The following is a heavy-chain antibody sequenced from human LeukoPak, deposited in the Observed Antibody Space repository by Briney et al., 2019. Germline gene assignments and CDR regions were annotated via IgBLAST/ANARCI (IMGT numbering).Heavy chain of an antibody. CDR3: AEGLATVTTPIDY. CDR2: IYYSGST. J-gene: IGHJ4*02. Sequence: PSETLSLTCTVSGYSIISVYYWGWIRQPPGKGLEWIGSIYYSGSTYYNPSLKSRVTISVDTSKNQFSLKLSSVTAADTAVYYCAEGLATVTTPIDYWGQGTLVTVSS. D-gene: IGHD4-17*01. V-gene: IGHV4-38-2*02. CDR1: GYSIISVYY.